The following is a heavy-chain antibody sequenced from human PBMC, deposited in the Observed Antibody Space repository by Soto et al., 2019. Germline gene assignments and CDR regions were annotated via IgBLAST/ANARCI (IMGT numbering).Heavy chain of an antibody. Sequence: GGSLRLSCAASGFTFSSYGMHWVRQAPGKGLEWVAVIWYDGSNKYYADSVKGRLTISRDNSKNTLYLQMNSLRAEDTAVYYCARDFGYDFWSGYSYYYYGMDVWGQGTMVTVSS. J-gene: IGHJ6*02. V-gene: IGHV3-33*01. CDR3: ARDFGYDFWSGYSYYYYGMDV. CDR2: IWYDGSNK. CDR1: GFTFSSYG. D-gene: IGHD3-3*01.